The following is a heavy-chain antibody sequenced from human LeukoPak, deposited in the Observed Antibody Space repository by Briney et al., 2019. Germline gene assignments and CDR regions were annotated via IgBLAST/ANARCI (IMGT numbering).Heavy chain of an antibody. J-gene: IGHJ6*03. CDR3: ARVDQLLSYYMDV. D-gene: IGHD2-2*01. CDR1: GYSISSGYY. Sequence: SETLSLTCAVSGYSISSGYYWGWIRQPPGKGLEWIGSIDHSGSTYYNPSLKSRVTISVDTSKNQFSLKLSSVTAADTAVYYCARVDQLLSYYMDVWGKGTTVTVSS. CDR2: IDHSGST. V-gene: IGHV4-38-2*01.